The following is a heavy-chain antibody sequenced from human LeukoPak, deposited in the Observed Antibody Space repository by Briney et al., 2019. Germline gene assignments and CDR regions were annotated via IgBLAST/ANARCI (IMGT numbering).Heavy chain of an antibody. Sequence: SETLSPTCTVSGSSISSYYWSWIRQPPGKGLEWIGSIHYSGSTTYNPSLKSPVTISVDTTKNQFSLKLSSVTAADTAVYYCARRLGSSSTGFDYWGQGTLVTVSS. CDR2: IHYSGST. V-gene: IGHV4-59*08. CDR3: ARRLGSSSTGFDY. CDR1: GSSISSYY. D-gene: IGHD2-2*01. J-gene: IGHJ4*02.